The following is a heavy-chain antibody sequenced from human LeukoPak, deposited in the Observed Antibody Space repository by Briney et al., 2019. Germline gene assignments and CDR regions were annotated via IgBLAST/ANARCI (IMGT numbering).Heavy chain of an antibody. CDR3: ARESQLRRFDP. J-gene: IGHJ5*02. Sequence: GGSLRLSCAASGFTFSSYAMHWVRQAPGKGLEWVAVISYDGSNKYYADSVKGRFTISRDNSKNTLYLQMNSLRAEDTAVYYCARESQLRRFDPWGQGTLVTVSS. V-gene: IGHV3-30-3*01. D-gene: IGHD2-2*01. CDR1: GFTFSSYA. CDR2: ISYDGSNK.